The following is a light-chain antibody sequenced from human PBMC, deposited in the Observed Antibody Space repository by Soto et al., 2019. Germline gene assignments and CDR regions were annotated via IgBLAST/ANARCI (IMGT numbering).Light chain of an antibody. J-gene: IGLJ2*01. CDR1: SSKIGAGYD. CDR2: GNS. Sequence: QSVLTQPPSVSGAPGQRVTISWTGSSSKIGAGYDVHWYQQLPGTAPKLLIYGNSNRPSGVPDRFSGSKSGTSASLAITGLQAEDEADYYCQSYDSSLSGLFGGGTKVTVL. CDR3: QSYDSSLSGL. V-gene: IGLV1-40*01.